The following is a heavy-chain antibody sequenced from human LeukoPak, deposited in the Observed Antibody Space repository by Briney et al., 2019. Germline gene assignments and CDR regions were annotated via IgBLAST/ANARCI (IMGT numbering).Heavy chain of an antibody. D-gene: IGHD2-2*01. J-gene: IGHJ6*03. V-gene: IGHV4-59*11. CDR2: IYYSGST. Sequence: SETLSLTCTVSGGTISSHYWSWIRQPPGKGLEWIGYIYYSGSTNYNPSLKSRVTISVDTSKNQFSLKLSSVTAADTAVYYCARAVVVVVPAAKTKSGYYYYMDVWGKGTTVTVSS. CDR3: ARAVVVVVPAAKTKSGYYYYMDV. CDR1: GGTISSHY.